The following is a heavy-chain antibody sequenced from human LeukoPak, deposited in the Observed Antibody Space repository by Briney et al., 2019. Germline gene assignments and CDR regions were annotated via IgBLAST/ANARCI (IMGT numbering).Heavy chain of an antibody. D-gene: IGHD5-18*01. Sequence: ASVKVSCKASGYIFTGYYIHWVRQAPGQGLEYMGHVNPNNGDISFQQKFQGRVAMTRDTSTSTAYMELSSLRSDDTAVYYCARGYSYSFDYWGQGTLVTVSS. CDR2: VNPNNGDI. CDR1: GYIFTGYY. CDR3: ARGYSYSFDY. V-gene: IGHV1-2*06. J-gene: IGHJ4*02.